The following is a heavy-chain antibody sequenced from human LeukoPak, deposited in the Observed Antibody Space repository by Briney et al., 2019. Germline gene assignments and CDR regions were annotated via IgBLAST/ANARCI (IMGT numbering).Heavy chain of an antibody. J-gene: IGHJ4*01. CDR3: ARGDGDYVGNDY. CDR2: INPNTGGT. Sequence: ASVKVSCKASGYTFTGYYMHWVRQAPGQGYEWMGWINPNTGGTHYAQNFQGRVTMTRDTSISTAYMAFSRLKSDDTAVYFCARGDGDYVGNDYRGHGTLVTVSS. V-gene: IGHV1-2*02. CDR1: GYTFTGYY. D-gene: IGHD4-17*01.